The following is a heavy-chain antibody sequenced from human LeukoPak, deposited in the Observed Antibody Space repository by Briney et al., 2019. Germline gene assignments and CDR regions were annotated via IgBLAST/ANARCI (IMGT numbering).Heavy chain of an antibody. CDR1: GGSISIHY. Sequence: SETLSLTCTVTGGSISIHYWSWIRQPPGKGLEWIGYIYYSGSTNYNPSLKSRVAISVDTSKNQFSLKLSSVTATDTAVYYCARDVGGYFDYWGQGTLVTVSS. V-gene: IGHV4-59*11. CDR3: ARDVGGYFDY. D-gene: IGHD3-16*01. J-gene: IGHJ4*02. CDR2: IYYSGST.